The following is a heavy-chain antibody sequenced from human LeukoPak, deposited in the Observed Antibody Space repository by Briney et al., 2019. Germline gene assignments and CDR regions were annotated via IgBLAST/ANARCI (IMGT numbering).Heavy chain of an antibody. D-gene: IGHD1-26*01. Sequence: GGSLRLSCAASGFTFSSYTMNWVRQAPGKGLEWVSCISSSSTNIYYADSVKGRFTISRVNAKNSLYLQMNSLRAEDTAVYYCARKLYSDNSHDAFDIWGQGTMVIVSS. CDR1: GFTFSSYT. V-gene: IGHV3-21*01. CDR2: ISSSSTNI. J-gene: IGHJ3*02. CDR3: ARKLYSDNSHDAFDI.